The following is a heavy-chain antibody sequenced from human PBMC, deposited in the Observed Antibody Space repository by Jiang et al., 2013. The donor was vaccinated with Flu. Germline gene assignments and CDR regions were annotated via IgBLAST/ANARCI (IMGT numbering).Heavy chain of an antibody. J-gene: IGHJ4*02. CDR3: AREDHESSGWGFDY. V-gene: IGHV4-59*01. D-gene: IGHD6-19*01. Sequence: RQPPGKGLEWIGYIYYSGSTNYNPSLKSRVTISVDTSKNQFSLKLSSVTAADTAVYYCAREDHESSGWGFDYWGQGTLVTVSS. CDR2: IYYSGST.